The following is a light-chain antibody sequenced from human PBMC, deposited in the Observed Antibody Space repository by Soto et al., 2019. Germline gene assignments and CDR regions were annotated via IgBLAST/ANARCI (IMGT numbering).Light chain of an antibody. V-gene: IGKV3-11*01. CDR1: QSVNNY. Sequence: EIILTQSPAILSLSPGESATLSCRASQSVNNYLYWYQQKPGQAPRLIISAASNRATGIPARFSGSGSETDFTLTITDLEPEDFAVYYCQQHRSWPPITFGQGTRLDI. CDR2: AAS. CDR3: QQHRSWPPIT. J-gene: IGKJ5*01.